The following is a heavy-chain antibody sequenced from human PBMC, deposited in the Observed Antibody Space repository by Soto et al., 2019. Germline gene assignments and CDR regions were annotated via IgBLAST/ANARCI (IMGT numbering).Heavy chain of an antibody. J-gene: IGHJ5*02. CDR2: IIPILGIA. D-gene: IGHD5-12*01. CDR1: GGTFSSYT. V-gene: IGHV1-69*02. Sequence: ASVKVSCKASGGTFSSYTISWVRQAPGQGLEWMGRIIPILGIANYAQKFQGRVTITADKSTSTAYMELSSLRSEDTAVYYCARASSGYDFLFDPWGQGTLVTVSS. CDR3: ARASSGYDFLFDP.